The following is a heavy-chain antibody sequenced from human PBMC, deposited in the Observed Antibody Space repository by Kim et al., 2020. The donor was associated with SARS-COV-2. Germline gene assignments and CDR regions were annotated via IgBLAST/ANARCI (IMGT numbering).Heavy chain of an antibody. D-gene: IGHD3-3*01. CDR1: GFTFSSYG. CDR3: AKDKADYDFWSGYYAYGMDV. Sequence: GGSLRLSCAASGFTFSSYGMHWVRQAPGKGLEWVAVISYDGSNKYYADSVKGRFTISRDNSKNTLYLQMNSLRAEDTAVYYCAKDKADYDFWSGYYAYGMDVWGQGTTVTVSS. CDR2: ISYDGSNK. V-gene: IGHV3-30*18. J-gene: IGHJ6*02.